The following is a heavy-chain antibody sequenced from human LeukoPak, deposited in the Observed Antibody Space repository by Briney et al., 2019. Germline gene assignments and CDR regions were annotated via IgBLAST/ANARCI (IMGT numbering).Heavy chain of an antibody. D-gene: IGHD6-13*01. Sequence: GGSLRLSCAASGFTFSSFWMSWVRQAPGKGLEWVATIKQDGSEKYYVDSVKGRFTISRDNAKNSLYLQMNSLRAEDTALYYCAKDTDGAAAGTTWGHWGQGTLVTVSS. J-gene: IGHJ4*02. V-gene: IGHV3-7*03. CDR3: AKDTDGAAAGTTWGH. CDR2: IKQDGSEK. CDR1: GFTFSSFW.